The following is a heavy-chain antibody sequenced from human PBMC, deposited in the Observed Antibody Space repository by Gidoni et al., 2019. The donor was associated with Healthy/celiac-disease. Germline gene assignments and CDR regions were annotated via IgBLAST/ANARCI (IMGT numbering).Heavy chain of an antibody. CDR1: GFTFSSYG. J-gene: IGHJ1*01. CDR3: AKDRVGGIAAAAEYFQH. CDR2: ISYDGSNK. V-gene: IGHV3-30*18. Sequence: QVQLVESGGGVVQPGRSLRLSCAASGFTFSSYGMHWVRQAPGKGLEWVAVISYDGSNKYHADSVKGRFTISRDNSKNTLYLQMNSLRAEDTAVYYCAKDRVGGIAAAAEYFQHWGQGTLVTVSS. D-gene: IGHD6-13*01.